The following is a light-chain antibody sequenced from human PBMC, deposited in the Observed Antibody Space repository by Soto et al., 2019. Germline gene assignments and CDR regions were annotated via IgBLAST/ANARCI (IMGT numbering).Light chain of an antibody. J-gene: IGLJ1*01. CDR3: SSFTGFSTV. V-gene: IGLV2-8*01. CDR2: EVT. CDR1: SSDIGASNF. Sequence: QSVLTQPPSAPGSPGQSVTISCTGTSSDIGASNFVSWYQQHPGKAPKLVIYEVTKWPSGVPDRFSGSKFGNTASLTVSGLQTEDEADYYCSSFTGFSTVFGSGTKLTVL.